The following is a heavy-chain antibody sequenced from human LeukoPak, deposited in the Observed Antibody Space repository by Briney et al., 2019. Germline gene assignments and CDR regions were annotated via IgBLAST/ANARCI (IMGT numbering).Heavy chain of an antibody. CDR2: INPTSGST. D-gene: IGHD6-13*01. CDR3: ARDRGGGQQLVRRAFDI. Sequence: ASLTLACKASGYTFTSYYIHLVRQASGQGLEWMGIINPTSGSTPYAPRFRVRVTMTRDTSTSTVYMELSSLRSEDTAVYYCARDRGGGQQLVRRAFDIWGQGTMVTVSS. CDR1: GYTFTSYY. V-gene: IGHV1-46*01. J-gene: IGHJ3*02.